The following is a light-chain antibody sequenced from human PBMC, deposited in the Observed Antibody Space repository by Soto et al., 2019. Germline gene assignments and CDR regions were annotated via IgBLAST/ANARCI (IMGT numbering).Light chain of an antibody. CDR2: EVS. CDR3: SSYTPTGALV. J-gene: IGLJ6*01. CDR1: SSDVGGYNY. V-gene: IGLV2-14*01. Sequence: QSALTQPASVSGSPGQSITISCTGTSSDVGGYNYVSWYQQQSGKAPKLMIHEVSNRPSGVSSRFSGSKSGNTASLTISGLQAEDEADYYCSSYTPTGALVFGSGTKLTVL.